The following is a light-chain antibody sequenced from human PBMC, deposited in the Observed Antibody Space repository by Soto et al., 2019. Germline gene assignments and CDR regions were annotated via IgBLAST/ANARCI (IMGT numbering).Light chain of an antibody. CDR3: QQRSNWPAT. CDR2: DAS. CDR1: QSVSSY. Sequence: DIVLTQSPAPLSLSPGERATLSCRASQSVSSYLAWYQQKPGKAPRLLIYDASNRATGIPARFSGSGAGTDFPITITRLEPEDFAEYYCQQRSNWPATFGGGTKVEI. J-gene: IGKJ4*01. V-gene: IGKV3-11*01.